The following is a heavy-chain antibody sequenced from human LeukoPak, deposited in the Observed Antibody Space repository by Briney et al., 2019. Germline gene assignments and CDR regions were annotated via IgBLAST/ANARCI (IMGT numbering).Heavy chain of an antibody. D-gene: IGHD2-21*02. CDR1: GGSISSGDKY. CDR2: IYYSGST. J-gene: IGHJ4*02. CDR3: ARVTRWAGLDF. V-gene: IGHV4-30-4*01. Sequence: PSQTLSLTCNVSGGSISSGDKYWSWICQPPGKGLEWIGYIYYSGSTYYNPSLKSRLTISVDTSENQFSLHLTSVTAADTAVYFCARVTRWAGLDFWGQGTLVTVSS.